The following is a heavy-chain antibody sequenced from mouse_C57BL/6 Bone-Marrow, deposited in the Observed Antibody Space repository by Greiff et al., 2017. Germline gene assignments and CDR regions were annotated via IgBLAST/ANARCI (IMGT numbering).Heavy chain of an antibody. Sequence: VQLQQSGAELARPGASVKMSCKASGYTFTSYTMHWVKQRPGQGLEWIGYINPSSGYTKYNQKFKDKATLTADKSSSTAYMQLISLTSEDSAVYYCARYGITTGYFDVWGSGTTVTVSA. J-gene: IGHJ1*01. CDR1: GYTFTSYT. CDR2: INPSSGYT. CDR3: ARYGITTGYFDV. V-gene: IGHV1-4*01. D-gene: IGHD1-1*01.